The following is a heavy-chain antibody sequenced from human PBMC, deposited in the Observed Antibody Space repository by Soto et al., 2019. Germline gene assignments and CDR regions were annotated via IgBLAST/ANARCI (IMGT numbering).Heavy chain of an antibody. CDR2: ISGTGSPT. Sequence: GGSLRLSCAASGFTFSSYAMTWVRQAPGRGLEWVSAISGTGSPTYYADSVKGRFTISRDNSKNTLYLQMNSLRAGDTAVYYCAKDSLQYYDILTGSSYGMDVWGQRTTDTVSS. D-gene: IGHD3-9*01. V-gene: IGHV3-23*01. CDR1: GFTFSSYA. CDR3: AKDSLQYYDILTGSSYGMDV. J-gene: IGHJ6*02.